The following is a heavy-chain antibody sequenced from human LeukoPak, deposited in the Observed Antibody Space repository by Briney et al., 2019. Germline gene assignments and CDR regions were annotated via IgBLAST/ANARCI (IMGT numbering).Heavy chain of an antibody. J-gene: IGHJ4*02. CDR2: VYPGDSDT. V-gene: IGHV5-51*01. D-gene: IGHD3-22*01. CDR1: GYSFTSYW. CDR3: ARRYYYDSHRYLDY. Sequence: TGESLKISCKGSGYSFTSYWIGWVRQMPGKGLEWMGIVYPGDSDTRYSPSFQGQVTISADKSISTAYLQWSSLKASDTAIYYCARRYYYDSHRYLDYWGQGTLVTVSS.